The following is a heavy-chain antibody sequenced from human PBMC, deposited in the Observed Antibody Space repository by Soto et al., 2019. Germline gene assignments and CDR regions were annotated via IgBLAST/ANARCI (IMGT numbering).Heavy chain of an antibody. CDR2: ISYDGSNK. CDR1: GFTFSSYG. Sequence: PGGSLRLSCAASGFTFSSYGMHWVRQAPGKGLEWVAVISYDGSNKYYADSVKGRFTISRDNSKNTLYLQMNSLRAEDTAVYYCAKGRGYDFWSGYFNYYYYYGMDVWGQGTTVTVSS. CDR3: AKGRGYDFWSGYFNYYYYYGMDV. D-gene: IGHD3-3*01. V-gene: IGHV3-30*18. J-gene: IGHJ6*02.